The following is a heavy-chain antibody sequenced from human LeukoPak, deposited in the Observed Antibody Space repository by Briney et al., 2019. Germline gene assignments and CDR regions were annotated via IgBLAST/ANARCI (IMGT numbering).Heavy chain of an antibody. Sequence: PGGSLRLSCAASGFTFSSYAMNWVRQAPGKGLEWVSSISESGGTTDYADSVKGRFTISRDNSKNTLYLQMNSLRAEDTAMYYCARPLDYDSRGYFVDYWGQGTLVTVSS. D-gene: IGHD3-22*01. CDR3: ARPLDYDSRGYFVDY. CDR2: ISESGGTT. J-gene: IGHJ4*02. CDR1: GFTFSSYA. V-gene: IGHV3-23*01.